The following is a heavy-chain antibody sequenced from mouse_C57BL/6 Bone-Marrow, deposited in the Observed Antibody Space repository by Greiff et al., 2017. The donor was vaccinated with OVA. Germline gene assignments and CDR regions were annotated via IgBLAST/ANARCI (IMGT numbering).Heavy chain of an antibody. V-gene: IGHV5-6*01. D-gene: IGHD1-1*01. CDR1: GFTFSSYG. CDR2: ISSGGSYT. J-gene: IGHJ2*01. Sequence: EVMLVESGGDLVKPGGSLKLSCAASGFTFSSYGMSWVRQTPDKRLEWVATISSGGSYTYSPDSVKGRFTISRDNAKNTLCLQMSSLKSEDTAMYYCARHYYGSSYYWGQGTTLTVSS. CDR3: ARHYYGSSYY.